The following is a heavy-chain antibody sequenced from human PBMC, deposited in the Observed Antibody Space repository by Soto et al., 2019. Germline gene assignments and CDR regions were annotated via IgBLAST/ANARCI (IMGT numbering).Heavy chain of an antibody. Sequence: SVKGRFTISRDNAKNSLYLQMNSLRAEDTAGYSCARVLYSVGAFDYWGQGTLVTVSS. V-gene: IGHV3-21*01. D-gene: IGHD3-10*02. J-gene: IGHJ4*02. CDR3: ARVLYSVGAFDY.